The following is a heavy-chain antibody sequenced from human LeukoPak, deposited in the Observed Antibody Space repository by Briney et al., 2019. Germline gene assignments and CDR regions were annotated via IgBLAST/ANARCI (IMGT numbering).Heavy chain of an antibody. D-gene: IGHD3-10*01. Sequence: PGGSLRLSCPASGFTFSSYSMHWVRQAPGKGLEYVSGISSNGGSTWYAGSVKGRFTISRDNSKNTVNLQLGSLRIEDTAVYHCARMTLYGSGTVHWGQGILVTVSS. V-gene: IGHV3-64*02. CDR2: ISSNGGST. CDR1: GFTFSSYS. CDR3: ARMTLYGSGTVH. J-gene: IGHJ4*02.